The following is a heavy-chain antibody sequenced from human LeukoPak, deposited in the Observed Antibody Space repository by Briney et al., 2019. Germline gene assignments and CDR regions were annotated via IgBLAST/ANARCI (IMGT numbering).Heavy chain of an antibody. CDR3: AKSGGYGLIDY. CDR2: IYSSGST. V-gene: IGHV4-39*01. D-gene: IGHD6-25*01. CDR1: GVSISSSSYY. Sequence: SETLSLTCNVSGVSISSSSYYWGWIRQPPGKGLEWIGGIYSSGSTYYNSSLKSRVTISIDTSKNQVSLKMSSVTAADTAVYYRAKSGGYGLIDYWGQGTLVTVSS. J-gene: IGHJ4*01.